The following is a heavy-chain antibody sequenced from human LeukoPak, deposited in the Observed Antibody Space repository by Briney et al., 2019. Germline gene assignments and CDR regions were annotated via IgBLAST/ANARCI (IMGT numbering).Heavy chain of an antibody. J-gene: IGHJ4*02. V-gene: IGHV1-24*01. Sequence: ASVKVSCKASGYTFTGYYMHWVRQCPGKGLEWLGGFDPEDGETIYAQKFQGRVTMTEDTSTDTAYMELSSLRSEDTAVYYCATLGWSNYRDYWGQGTLVTVSS. CDR3: ATLGWSNYRDY. CDR2: FDPEDGET. CDR1: GYTFTGYY. D-gene: IGHD3-10*01.